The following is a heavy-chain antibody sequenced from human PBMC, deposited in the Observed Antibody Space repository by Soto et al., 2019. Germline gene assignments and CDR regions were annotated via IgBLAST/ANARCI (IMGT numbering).Heavy chain of an antibody. V-gene: IGHV4-4*02. Sequence: QVQLQESGPGLVKPSGTLSLTCAVSSGSISSSNWWSWVRQPPGKGLEWIGEIYHSGSTNYNPSLNSLVTISVDKSKNQFSLKLSSVTAADTAVYYCARAYSGYDDYYYYYMDVWGKGTTVTVSS. CDR1: SGSISSSNW. D-gene: IGHD5-12*01. CDR3: ARAYSGYDDYYYYYMDV. CDR2: IYHSGST. J-gene: IGHJ6*03.